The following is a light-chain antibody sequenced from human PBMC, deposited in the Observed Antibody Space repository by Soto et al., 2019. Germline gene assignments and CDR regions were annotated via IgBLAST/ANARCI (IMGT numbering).Light chain of an antibody. CDR2: DVS. V-gene: IGLV2-14*01. Sequence: QSALTQPASVSGSPGQSITISCTGTSSDVGGYNYVSWYQQHPGKAPKLMIYDVSNRPSGVSNRFSGSKSGNTASLTISGLQAEGEADYYCSSDTSGSALVVFGGGTKLTVL. CDR3: SSDTSGSALVV. J-gene: IGLJ2*01. CDR1: SSDVGGYNY.